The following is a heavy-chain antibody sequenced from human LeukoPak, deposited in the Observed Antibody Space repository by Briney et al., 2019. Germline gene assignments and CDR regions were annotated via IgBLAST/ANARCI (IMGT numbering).Heavy chain of an antibody. CDR3: ARIGAGSSRDY. CDR2: IVGSSST. Sequence: GGSLRLTCAASGFTFSNFAMTWVRQAPGKGLEWVSSIVGSSSTYYADSLKGRFTISRDNAKNSLYLQMNSLRAEDTAVYYCARIGAGSSRDYWGQGTLVTVSS. V-gene: IGHV3-21*01. CDR1: GFTFSNFA. D-gene: IGHD6-13*01. J-gene: IGHJ4*02.